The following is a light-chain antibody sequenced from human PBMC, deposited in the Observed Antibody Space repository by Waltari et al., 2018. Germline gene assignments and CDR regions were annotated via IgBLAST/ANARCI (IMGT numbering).Light chain of an antibody. V-gene: IGLV2-11*01. CDR3: CSYAGNSVI. CDR2: DGS. J-gene: IGLJ2*01. Sequence: QSALTQPHSVSGSPGQAVNISCAGTSRDVGAYRYVSWYQQYPGKVPKLLIYDGSKRPPEVPGRFSGSKSGDTASLTISGLQAEDEADYHCCSYAGNSVIFGGGTHLTVL. CDR1: SRDVGAYRY.